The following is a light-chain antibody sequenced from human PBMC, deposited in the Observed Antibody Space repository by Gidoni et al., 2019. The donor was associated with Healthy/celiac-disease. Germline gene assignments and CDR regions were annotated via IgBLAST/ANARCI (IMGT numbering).Light chain of an antibody. V-gene: IGKV3-20*01. CDR3: QQYGSSPQYT. CDR1: QSVSSSY. CDR2: GAS. Sequence: EIVLTHSPGTLSLSPGERATLSCRASQSVSSSYLAWYQQKPGQAPRLLIYGASSRATGIPDRFSGSGSGTDFTLTISRLEPEDFAVYYCQQYGSSPQYTFGQXTKLEIK. J-gene: IGKJ2*01.